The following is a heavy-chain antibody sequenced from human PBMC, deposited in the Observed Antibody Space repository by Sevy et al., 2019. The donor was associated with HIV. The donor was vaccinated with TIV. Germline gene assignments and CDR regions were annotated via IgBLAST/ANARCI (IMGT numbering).Heavy chain of an antibody. CDR2: INHSGST. V-gene: IGHV4-34*01. D-gene: IGHD3-16*02. J-gene: IGHJ4*02. CDR1: GGSFSAYY. CDR3: ARVLADDYIWGSHRPKYYFDF. Sequence: SEILSLTCAVYGGSFSAYYWNWIRQPPGKGLEWIGEINHSGSTNYNPSLKSRVTMSVDTSKKQFSLKLSSVTAADTAVYYCARVLADDYIWGSHRPKYYFDFWGQGTLVTVSS.